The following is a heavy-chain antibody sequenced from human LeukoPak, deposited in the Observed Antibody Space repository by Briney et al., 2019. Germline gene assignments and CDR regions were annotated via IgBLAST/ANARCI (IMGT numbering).Heavy chain of an antibody. Sequence: GGSLRLSCAASGFTFSSYAMSWVRQAPGKGLGWVAAISGGGRSTYYADSVKGRFTISRDNSKNTLYLQMNSLRAEDTAVYYCAKDRDLAAAGTPLLDYWGQGTLVTVSS. V-gene: IGHV3-23*01. CDR3: AKDRDLAAAGTPLLDY. J-gene: IGHJ4*02. CDR1: GFTFSSYA. CDR2: ISGGGRST. D-gene: IGHD6-13*01.